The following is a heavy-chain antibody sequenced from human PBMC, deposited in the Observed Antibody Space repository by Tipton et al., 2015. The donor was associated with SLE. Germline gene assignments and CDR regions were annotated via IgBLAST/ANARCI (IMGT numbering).Heavy chain of an antibody. CDR3: TARY. CDR1: GFTFSTYA. CDR2: IKSETEGGAI. V-gene: IGHV3-15*01. Sequence: SLRLSCAASGFTFSTYAMRWVRQAPGKGLEWVGRIKSETEGGAIDYAASVKGRFTISRDDSKNTLYLQMNSLKTEDTAVYYCTARYWGQGTLVTVSA. J-gene: IGHJ4*02.